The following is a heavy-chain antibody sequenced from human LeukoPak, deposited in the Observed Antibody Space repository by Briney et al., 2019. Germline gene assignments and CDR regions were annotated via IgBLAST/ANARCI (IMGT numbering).Heavy chain of an antibody. CDR2: IYTSGST. V-gene: IGHV4-4*09. Sequence: SDTLSLTCTVSGGSISSYYWSWIRQPPGKGLEWIGYIYTSGSTNYNPSLKSRVTISVDTSKNQFSLKLSSVTAADTAVYYCARTVTTARFFDYWGQGTLVTVSS. CDR3: ARTVTTARFFDY. D-gene: IGHD4-17*01. J-gene: IGHJ4*02. CDR1: GGSISSYY.